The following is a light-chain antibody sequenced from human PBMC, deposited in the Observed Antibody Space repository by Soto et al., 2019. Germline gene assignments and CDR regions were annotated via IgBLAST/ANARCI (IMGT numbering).Light chain of an antibody. J-gene: IGKJ1*01. CDR2: DAS. Sequence: DIQMTQSPSTLSASVGDRVTITCRASQSISSWLAWYQQKPGKAPKLLIYDASSLESGVPSRFSGSGSGTEFTLTISSLQPEDFATYYCQRDYNNIRTFGQGTKV. V-gene: IGKV1-5*01. CDR1: QSISSW. CDR3: QRDYNNIRT.